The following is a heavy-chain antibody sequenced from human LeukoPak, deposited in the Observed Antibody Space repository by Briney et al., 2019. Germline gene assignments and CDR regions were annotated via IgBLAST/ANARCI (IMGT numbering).Heavy chain of an antibody. V-gene: IGHV1-8*03. D-gene: IGHD6-13*01. CDR2: MNPNSGNT. Sequence: GASVKGSCEASGYTFKSYYVYWVRQATGQRLEWMGWMNPNSGNTGYAQKFQGRVTITRNTSISTAYMELSSLRSEDTAVYYCARLIYSSSWSRFDPWGQGTLVTVSS. J-gene: IGHJ5*02. CDR3: ARLIYSSSWSRFDP. CDR1: GYTFKSYY.